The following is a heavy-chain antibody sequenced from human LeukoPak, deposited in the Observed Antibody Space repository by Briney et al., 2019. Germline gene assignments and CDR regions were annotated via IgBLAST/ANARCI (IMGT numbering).Heavy chain of an antibody. D-gene: IGHD6-13*01. CDR1: GGSISSYY. CDR3: ARGQLIGAFGRYYFDY. J-gene: IGHJ4*02. Sequence: SETLSLTCTVSGGSISSYYWSWIRQPAGKGLEWIGRIYTSGSTNYNPSLQSRVTMSVDTSKNQFSLKQSSVTAADTAVYYCARGQLIGAFGRYYFDYWGQGTLVTVSS. V-gene: IGHV4-4*07. CDR2: IYTSGST.